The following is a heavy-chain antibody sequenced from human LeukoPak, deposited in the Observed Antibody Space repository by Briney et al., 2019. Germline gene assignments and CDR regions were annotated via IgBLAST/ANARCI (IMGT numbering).Heavy chain of an antibody. CDR2: IRYDGSNK. CDR1: GFTFSSYG. J-gene: IGHJ4*02. CDR3: ATGLRFLEWFVPDYFDY. D-gene: IGHD3-3*01. V-gene: IGHV3-30*02. Sequence: GSLRLSCAASGFTFSSYGMHWVRQAPGKGLEWVAFIRYDGSNKYYADSVKGRFTISRDNSKNTLYLQMNSLRAEDTAVYYCATGLRFLEWFVPDYFDYWGQGTLVTVSS.